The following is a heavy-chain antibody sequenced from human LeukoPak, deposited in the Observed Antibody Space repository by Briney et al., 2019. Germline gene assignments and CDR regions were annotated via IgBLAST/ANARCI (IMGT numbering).Heavy chain of an antibody. CDR1: GGTFSSYA. CDR2: IIPIFGTA. D-gene: IGHD3-16*02. Sequence: SVKVSCKASGGTFSSYAISWVRQAPGQGLEWMGGIIPIFGTANYAQKFQGRVTITADESTSTAYMELSSLRSEDTAVYYCARAQTYYDYVWGSYRYTYFDYWGQGTLVAVSS. V-gene: IGHV1-69*13. J-gene: IGHJ4*02. CDR3: ARAQTYYDYVWGSYRYTYFDY.